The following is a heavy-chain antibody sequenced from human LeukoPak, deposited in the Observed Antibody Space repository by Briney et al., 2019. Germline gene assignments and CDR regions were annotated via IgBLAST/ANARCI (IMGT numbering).Heavy chain of an antibody. J-gene: IGHJ4*02. CDR2: ISSSSSTI. CDR3: ASYRQGEWFGELFGSR. CDR1: GFTFSSYS. V-gene: IGHV3-48*04. D-gene: IGHD3-10*01. Sequence: GGSLRLSCAASGFTFSSYSMNWVRQAPGKGLEWVSYISSSSSTIYYADSVKGRFTISRDNAKNSLYLQMNSLRAEDTAVYYCASYRQGEWFGELFGSRWGQGTLVTVSS.